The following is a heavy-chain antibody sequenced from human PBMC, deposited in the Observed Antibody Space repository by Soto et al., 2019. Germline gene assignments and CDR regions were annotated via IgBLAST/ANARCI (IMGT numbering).Heavy chain of an antibody. D-gene: IGHD3-16*01. J-gene: IGHJ6*02. CDR1: GGSFSGYY. CDR2: INHSGST. Sequence: QVQLQQWGAGLLKPSETLSLTCAVYGGSFSGYYWSWIRQPPGKGLEWIGEINHSGSTNYNPSLKRLVTISVDTSKNQFSLKLSSVTAADTAGYYCARNYDYVWGRYYGMDVWGQGTTVTVSS. V-gene: IGHV4-34*01. CDR3: ARNYDYVWGRYYGMDV.